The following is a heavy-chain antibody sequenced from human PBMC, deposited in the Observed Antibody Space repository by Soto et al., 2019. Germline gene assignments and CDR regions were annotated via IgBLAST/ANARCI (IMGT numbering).Heavy chain of an antibody. CDR2: IYHSGST. J-gene: IGHJ3*02. CDR1: GGSISSSNW. V-gene: IGHV4-4*02. Sequence: KASETLSLTCAVSGGSISSSNWWSWVRQPPGKGLEWIGEIYHSGSTNYNPSLKSRVTISVDKSKNQFSLKLSSVTAADTAVYYCARAPSLFGGYSYVDAFDIWGQGTMVTVSS. D-gene: IGHD5-18*01. CDR3: ARAPSLFGGYSYVDAFDI.